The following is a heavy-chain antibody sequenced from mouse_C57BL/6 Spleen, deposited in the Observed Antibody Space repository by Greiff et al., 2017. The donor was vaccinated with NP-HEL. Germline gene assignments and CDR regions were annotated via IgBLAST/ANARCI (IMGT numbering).Heavy chain of an antibody. Sequence: EVQLQQSGPGLVKPSQSLSLTCSVTGYSITSGYYWNWIRQFPGNKLEWMGYISYDGSNNYNPSLKNRISITRDTSKNQFFLKLNSVTTEDTATYYCARDLGDGYYGYAMDYWGQGTSVTVSS. V-gene: IGHV3-6*01. CDR2: ISYDGSN. D-gene: IGHD2-3*01. CDR1: GYSITSGYY. J-gene: IGHJ4*01. CDR3: ARDLGDGYYGYAMDY.